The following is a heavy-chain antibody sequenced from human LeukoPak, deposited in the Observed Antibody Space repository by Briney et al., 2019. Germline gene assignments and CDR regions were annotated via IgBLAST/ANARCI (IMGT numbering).Heavy chain of an antibody. Sequence: GGSLRLSCAASGFTFDDYAMHWVRQAPGKGLEWVSGISWNSGSIGYADSVKGRFTISRDNAKNSLYLQMNSLRAEDTALYYCAKHIAAAGTFYLDYWGQGTLVTVSS. V-gene: IGHV3-9*01. CDR3: AKHIAAAGTFYLDY. D-gene: IGHD6-13*01. CDR2: ISWNSGSI. J-gene: IGHJ4*02. CDR1: GFTFDDYA.